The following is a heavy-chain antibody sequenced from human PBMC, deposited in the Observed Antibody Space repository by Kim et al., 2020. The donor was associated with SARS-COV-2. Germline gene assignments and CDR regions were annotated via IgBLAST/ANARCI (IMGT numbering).Heavy chain of an antibody. CDR1: GFTFGSYA. CDR3: AKDGGLIGSPFRLPYYF. Sequence: GGSLRLSCAASGFTFGSYAMSWVRQAPGKGLEWVSSISGSSGYTNYADSVKGRFTISRDNSKNTLYLQMYSLRAEDTAVYYCAKDGGLIGSPFRLPYYF. J-gene: IGHJ4*01. V-gene: IGHV3-23*01. CDR2: ISGSSGYT. D-gene: IGHD1-26*01.